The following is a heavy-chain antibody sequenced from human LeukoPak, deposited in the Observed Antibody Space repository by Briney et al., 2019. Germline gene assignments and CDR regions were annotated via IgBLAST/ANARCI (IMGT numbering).Heavy chain of an antibody. D-gene: IGHD3-9*01. J-gene: IGHJ6*02. CDR3: ARNFDSIYGMDV. Sequence: GRSLRLSCAASGFTFSSYSMNWVRQAPGKGLEWVSYISSSSSTIHYADSVKGRFTISRDNAKNSLYLQMNSLRAEDTAVYYCARNFDSIYGMDVWGQGTTVTVSS. V-gene: IGHV3-48*01. CDR1: GFTFSSYS. CDR2: ISSSSSTI.